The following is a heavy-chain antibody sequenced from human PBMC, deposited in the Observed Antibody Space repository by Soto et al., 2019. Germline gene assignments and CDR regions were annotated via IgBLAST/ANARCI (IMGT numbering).Heavy chain of an antibody. CDR1: GGSMSSHY. CDR2: IYYSGNP. Sequence: SETLSLTCTVSGGSMSSHYWSWIRQPPGKGLEWIGYIYYSGNPNYNASLKSRLTISVDTSKSQFSLELTSVTTADTAVYYCARGGWSMDVWGQGATVTVSS. CDR3: ARGGWSMDV. D-gene: IGHD2-15*01. J-gene: IGHJ6*02. V-gene: IGHV4-59*11.